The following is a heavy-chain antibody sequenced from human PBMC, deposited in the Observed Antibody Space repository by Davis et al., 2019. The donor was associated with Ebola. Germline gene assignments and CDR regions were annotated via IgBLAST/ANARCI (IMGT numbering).Heavy chain of an antibody. Sequence: GGSLRLSCTDSVITLSSYAMTWVRQAPGKGLEWVSAISGSGGSTYYADSVKGRFTISRDNAENSLYLQMTSLRDEDTAVYYCASSWDYWGQGTLVTVST. CDR3: ASSWDY. V-gene: IGHV3-23*01. CDR1: VITLSSYA. D-gene: IGHD6-6*01. J-gene: IGHJ4*02. CDR2: ISGSGGST.